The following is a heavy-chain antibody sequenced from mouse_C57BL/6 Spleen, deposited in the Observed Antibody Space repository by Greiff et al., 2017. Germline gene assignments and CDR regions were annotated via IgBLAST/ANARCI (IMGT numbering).Heavy chain of an antibody. CDR2: IYPGSGNT. CDR3: ARFYDFYAMDY. V-gene: IGHV1-66*01. CDR1: GYSFTSYY. J-gene: IGHJ4*01. D-gene: IGHD2-3*01. Sequence: VQRVESGPELVKPGASVKISCKASGYSFTSYYIHWVKQRPGQGLEWIGWIYPGSGNTKYNEKFKGKATLTADTSSSTAYMQLSSLTSEDSAVYYCARFYDFYAMDYWGQGTSVTVSS.